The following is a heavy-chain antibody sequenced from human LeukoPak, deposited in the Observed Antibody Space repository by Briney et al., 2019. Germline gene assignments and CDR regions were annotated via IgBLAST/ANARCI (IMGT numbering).Heavy chain of an antibody. Sequence: PSQTLSLTCTVSGGSISSGGYYWSWIRQHPGKGLEWIGYIYYSGSTYYNPSLKSRVTISVDTSKNQFSLKLSSVTAADTAVYYCARHRWYPLTYYYYYMDVWGKGTTVTVSS. V-gene: IGHV4-31*03. CDR3: ARHRWYPLTYYYYYMDV. CDR2: IYYSGST. J-gene: IGHJ6*03. CDR1: GGSISSGGYY. D-gene: IGHD5-24*01.